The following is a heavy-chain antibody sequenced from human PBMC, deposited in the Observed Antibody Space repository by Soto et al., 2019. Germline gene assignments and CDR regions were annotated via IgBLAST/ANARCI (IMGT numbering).Heavy chain of an antibody. V-gene: IGHV3-30*18. CDR2: ISYDGSNK. Sequence: QVQLVESGGGVVQPGRSLRLSCAASGFTFSSYGMHWVRQAPGKGLEWVAVISYDGSNKYYADSVKGRFTISRDNSNNTLYLQMNRLRAADTAVYYCAKTSYVLRYFDDAFDIWGQGTMVTVSS. CDR1: GFTFSSYG. CDR3: AKTSYVLRYFDDAFDI. D-gene: IGHD3-9*01. J-gene: IGHJ3*02.